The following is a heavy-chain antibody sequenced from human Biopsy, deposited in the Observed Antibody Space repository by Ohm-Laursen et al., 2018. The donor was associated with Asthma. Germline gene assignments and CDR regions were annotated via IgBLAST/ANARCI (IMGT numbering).Heavy chain of an antibody. Sequence: ASVKVSCKASGYNFISFAIHWVRQAPGQRLEWMGWVNTGNGDTKYSQKFQGRVTITRDTSVSTAYMELRSLRSEGTATYYCARTYYDFLTGQVKDVFGVWGQGTMVTVSS. V-gene: IGHV1-3*04. CDR3: ARTYYDFLTGQVKDVFGV. CDR1: GYNFISFA. J-gene: IGHJ3*01. CDR2: VNTGNGDT. D-gene: IGHD3-9*01.